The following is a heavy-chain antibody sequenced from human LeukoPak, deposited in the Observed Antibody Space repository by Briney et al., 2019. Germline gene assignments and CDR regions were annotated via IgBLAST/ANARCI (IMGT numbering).Heavy chain of an antibody. D-gene: IGHD5-18*01. CDR2: INHSGST. CDR1: GGSFSGYY. V-gene: IGHV4-34*01. J-gene: IGHJ4*02. CDR3: ARGYNRGYSYGS. Sequence: SETLSLTCAAYGGSFSGYYWSWIRQPPGKGLEWIGEINHSGSTNYNPSLKSRVTISVDTSKNQFSLKLSSVTAADTAVYYCARGYNRGYSYGSWGQGTLVTVSS.